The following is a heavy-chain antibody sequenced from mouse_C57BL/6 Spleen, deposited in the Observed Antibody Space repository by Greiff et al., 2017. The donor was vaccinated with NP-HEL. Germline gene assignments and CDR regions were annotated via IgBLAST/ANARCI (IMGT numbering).Heavy chain of an antibody. D-gene: IGHD1-1*01. CDR1: GYTFTDYY. V-gene: IGHV1-76*01. Sequence: VQLQQSGAELVRPGASVKLSCKASGYTFTDYYINWVKQRPGQGLEWIARIYPGSGNTYYNEKFKGKATLTAEKSSSTAYMQLSSLTSEDSAVYFCAREDYYGSSPYYFDYWGQGTTL. CDR2: IYPGSGNT. J-gene: IGHJ2*01. CDR3: AREDYYGSSPYYFDY.